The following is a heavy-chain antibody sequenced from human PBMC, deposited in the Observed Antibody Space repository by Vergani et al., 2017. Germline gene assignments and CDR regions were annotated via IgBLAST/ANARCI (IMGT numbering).Heavy chain of an antibody. CDR1: GGTFSSCA. CDR2: IIPIFGTA. CDR3: ARARLPLNSYYYYYYYMDV. V-gene: IGHV1-69*01. J-gene: IGHJ6*03. Sequence: QVQLVQSGAEVKKPGSSVKVSCKASGGTFSSCAISWVRQAPGQGLEWMGGIIPIFGTANYAQKFQGRVTITADESTSTAYMELSSLRSEDTAVYYCARARLPLNSYYYYYYYMDVWGKGTTVTVSS. D-gene: IGHD4-11*01.